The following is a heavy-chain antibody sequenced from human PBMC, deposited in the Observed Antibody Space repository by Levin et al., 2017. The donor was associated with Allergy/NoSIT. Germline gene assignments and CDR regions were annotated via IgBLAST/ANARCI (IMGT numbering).Heavy chain of an antibody. Sequence: ASVKVSCKTSGYGFNSYGISWVRQAPGQGLEWVGWISVYNGNTDYGQKVQGRVTMTTEKSTSTAFLELWSLRSDDTAVYYCSRGGRNACSHCHCHIGDFDYWGQGTLLTVSS. J-gene: IGHJ4*02. CDR3: SRGGRNACSHCHCHIGDFDY. CDR2: ISVYNGNT. V-gene: IGHV1-18*01. CDR1: GYGFNSYG. D-gene: IGHD3-10*01.